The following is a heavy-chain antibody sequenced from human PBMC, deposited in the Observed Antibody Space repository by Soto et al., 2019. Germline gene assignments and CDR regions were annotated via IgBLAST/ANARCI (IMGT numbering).Heavy chain of an antibody. D-gene: IGHD1-1*01. CDR3: ARDNYKYSGMDV. CDR1: GYIFNDYY. Sequence: ASVKVSCKASGYIFNDYYIHWVRQAPGQGLEWMGWINPYNGGANFAQEFQGRVTMTRDTSLSIVYMEVTRLTYDDTAVYYCARDNYKYSGMDVWGQGNTVSVS. J-gene: IGHJ6*02. V-gene: IGHV1-2*02. CDR2: INPYNGGA.